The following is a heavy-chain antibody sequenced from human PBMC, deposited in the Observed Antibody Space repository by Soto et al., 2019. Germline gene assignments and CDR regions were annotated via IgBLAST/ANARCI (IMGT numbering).Heavy chain of an antibody. D-gene: IGHD2-8*01. CDR2: ISGSGGHT. CDR1: GFSFFSYA. CDR3: AKIEMGWFDH. V-gene: IGHV3-23*01. J-gene: IGHJ5*02. Sequence: GGSLRLSCTGSGFSFFSYAMSWVRQAPGKGLEWVSTISGSGGHTYYADSVKGRFVVSRDNDKNTVYLHMSSLTGEDTAVYSGAKIEMGWFDHWGQGTQVTVSS.